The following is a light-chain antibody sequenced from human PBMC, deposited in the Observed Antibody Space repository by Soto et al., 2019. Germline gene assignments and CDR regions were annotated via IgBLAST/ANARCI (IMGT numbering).Light chain of an antibody. V-gene: IGKV1-27*01. J-gene: IGKJ1*01. CDR2: AAS. Sequence: DIQMTQSPPSLSASVGDRVTLTCRASQGISNYLAWYQQKPGKVTKLLIYAASNLQSGVPSRFSGSGSGTDFTITISSLQPDYFATYYCQQYHSWTFGQGTKVDIK. CDR1: QGISNY. CDR3: QQYHSWT.